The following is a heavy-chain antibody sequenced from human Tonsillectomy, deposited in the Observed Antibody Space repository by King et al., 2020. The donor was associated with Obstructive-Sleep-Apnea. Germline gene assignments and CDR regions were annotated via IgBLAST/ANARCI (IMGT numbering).Heavy chain of an antibody. Sequence: QLVQSGAEVKEPGASVRVSCKASGYTFTSYYMHWVRQAPGQRLEWMGMINPNGGSTRCAQNFQGRVTMTRDTSTGTVYMELSSLRSEDTAVYYCARGCLVAASFDYWGQGTLVTVSS. V-gene: IGHV1-46*01. CDR1: GYTFTSYY. J-gene: IGHJ4*02. CDR2: INPNGGST. CDR3: ARGCLVAASFDY. D-gene: IGHD2-15*01.